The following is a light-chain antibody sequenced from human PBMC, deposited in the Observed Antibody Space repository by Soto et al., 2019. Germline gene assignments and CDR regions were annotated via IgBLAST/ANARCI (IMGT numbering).Light chain of an antibody. Sequence: QSALTQPASVAGSPGQSIPISCTGTSSDVSNYIYISWYQQHPGKAPKLIIYDVTRRPSGVSNRFSGSKSGNTASLTISGLQDEDEADYYCRSYATSSTLYVFGTGTKLTVL. CDR3: RSYATSSTLYV. J-gene: IGLJ1*01. V-gene: IGLV2-14*01. CDR1: SSDVSNYIY. CDR2: DVT.